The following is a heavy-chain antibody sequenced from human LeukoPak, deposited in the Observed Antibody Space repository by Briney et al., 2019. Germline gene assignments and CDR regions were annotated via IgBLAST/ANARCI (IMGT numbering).Heavy chain of an antibody. J-gene: IGHJ4*02. D-gene: IGHD3-10*01. CDR3: AKDAQLLWFGESNIDY. Sequence: GGSLRLSCAASGFTISSYGMHWVRQAPGKGLEWVAVISYDGSNKYYADSVKGRFTISRDNSKNTLYLQMNSLRAEDTAVYYCAKDAQLLWFGESNIDYWGPGTLVTVSS. CDR2: ISYDGSNK. V-gene: IGHV3-30*18. CDR1: GFTISSYG.